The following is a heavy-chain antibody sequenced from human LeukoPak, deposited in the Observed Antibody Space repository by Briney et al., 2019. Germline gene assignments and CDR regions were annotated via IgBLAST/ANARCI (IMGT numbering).Heavy chain of an antibody. Sequence: GGSLRLSCAASGFTVSSNYMSWVRQAPGKGLEWVSVIYSGGSTYYADSVKGRFTISRDNSKNTLYLQMNSLRAEDTAVYYCASLAARPVYAFDIWGQGTMVTVSP. CDR3: ASLAARPVYAFDI. CDR2: IYSGGST. J-gene: IGHJ3*02. V-gene: IGHV3-53*01. D-gene: IGHD6-6*01. CDR1: GFTVSSNY.